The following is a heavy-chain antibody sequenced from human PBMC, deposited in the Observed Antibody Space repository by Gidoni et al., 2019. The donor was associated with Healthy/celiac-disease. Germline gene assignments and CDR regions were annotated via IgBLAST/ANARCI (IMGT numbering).Heavy chain of an antibody. Sequence: QVQLQESGPGLVKPSGTLSLTCAVSGGSISRSNWWRWVRQPPGKWLEWIGEIYHSGSTNYNPSLKSRVTISVDKSKNQFSLKLSSVTAADTAVYYCARNARDCSGGSCYTYYYYYMDVWGKGTTVTVSS. D-gene: IGHD2-15*01. CDR2: IYHSGST. J-gene: IGHJ6*03. CDR1: GGSISRSNW. V-gene: IGHV4-4*02. CDR3: ARNARDCSGGSCYTYYYYYMDV.